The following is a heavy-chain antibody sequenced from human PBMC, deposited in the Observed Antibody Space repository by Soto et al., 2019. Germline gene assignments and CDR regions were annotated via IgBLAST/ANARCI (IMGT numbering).Heavy chain of an antibody. CDR1: GFSLRTTGVG. D-gene: IGHD3-16*01. CDR3: AHTRGLPVDY. CDR2: IYWNDDK. Sequence: QITLKESGPTLVEPTQTLTLTCTYSGFSLRTTGVGVGWIRQPPGKALEWLGIIYWNDDKRYSPSLKNRFTLTSDNSKSQVVMTMTNMDPVDTATYYRAHTRGLPVDYWGQGTLVSVSS. J-gene: IGHJ4*02. V-gene: IGHV2-5*01.